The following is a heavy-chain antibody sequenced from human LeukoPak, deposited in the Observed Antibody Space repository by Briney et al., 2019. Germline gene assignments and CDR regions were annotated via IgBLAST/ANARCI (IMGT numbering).Heavy chain of an antibody. D-gene: IGHD6-13*01. CDR3: VKGRISEDGLDF. CDR1: GFTFSRSA. CDR2: ISSSGNT. V-gene: IGHV3-23*01. Sequence: GGSLRLSCAASGFTFSRSAMTWVRQTPGKGLDWVSSISSSGNTYYADSVKGRFTISRDNSRNMLYLQMNSLRAEDTAVYYCVKGRISEDGLDFWGQGTLVTVSS. J-gene: IGHJ4*02.